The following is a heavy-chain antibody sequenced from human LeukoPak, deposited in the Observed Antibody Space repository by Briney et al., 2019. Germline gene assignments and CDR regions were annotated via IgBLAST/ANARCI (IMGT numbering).Heavy chain of an antibody. V-gene: IGHV4-4*07. CDR2: IYNSESI. Sequence: TPSETLSLTCTVSGGSINGYYWSWIRQPAGKGLEWIGRIYNSESINYNPSLKSRVTVSIDTSKSQFSLKLNSVTAADTAVYYCARDRSSSYTRDWFDPWGQGALVTVSS. CDR3: ARDRSSSYTRDWFDP. CDR1: GGSINGYY. D-gene: IGHD6-13*01. J-gene: IGHJ5*02.